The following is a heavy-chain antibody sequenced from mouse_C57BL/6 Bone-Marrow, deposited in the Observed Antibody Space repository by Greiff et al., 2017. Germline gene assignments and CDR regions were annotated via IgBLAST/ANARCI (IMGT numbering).Heavy chain of an antibody. CDR3: ARGWLLGYAMDY. Sequence: VQLQESGAELVKPGASVKISCKASGYAFSSYWMNWVKQRPGKGLEWIVQIYPGDGDTNYNGKFKGKATLTADKSSSTAYMQLSSLTSEDSAVYFCARGWLLGYAMDYWGQGTSVTVSS. V-gene: IGHV1-80*01. J-gene: IGHJ4*01. CDR2: IYPGDGDT. CDR1: GYAFSSYW. D-gene: IGHD2-3*01.